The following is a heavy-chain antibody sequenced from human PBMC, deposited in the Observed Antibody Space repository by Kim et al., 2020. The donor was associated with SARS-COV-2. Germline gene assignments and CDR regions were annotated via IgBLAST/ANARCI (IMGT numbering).Heavy chain of an antibody. V-gene: IGHV3-21*01. CDR3: AREYYYDSNYAFDI. Sequence: ANAVNGRFTISRDNAKNKLYMQMNSMRAEDTAVYYCAREYYYDSNYAFDIWGQGTMVTVSS. D-gene: IGHD3-22*01. J-gene: IGHJ3*02.